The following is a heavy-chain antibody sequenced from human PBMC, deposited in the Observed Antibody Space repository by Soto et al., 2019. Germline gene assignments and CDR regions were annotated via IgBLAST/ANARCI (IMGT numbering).Heavy chain of an antibody. V-gene: IGHV1-2*02. Sequence: GASVKVSCKASGYTFTGYYMHWVRQAPGQGLEWMGWINPNSGGTNYAQKFQGRVTMTRDTSISTAYMELSRLRSDDTAVYYCARDGIAAAEGYYYGMDVWGQGTTVTVSS. CDR3: ARDGIAAAEGYYYGMDV. J-gene: IGHJ6*02. D-gene: IGHD6-13*01. CDR1: GYTFTGYY. CDR2: INPNSGGT.